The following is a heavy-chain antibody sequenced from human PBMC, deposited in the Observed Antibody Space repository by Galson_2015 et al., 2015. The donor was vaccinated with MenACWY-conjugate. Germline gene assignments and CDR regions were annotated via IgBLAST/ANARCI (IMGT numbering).Heavy chain of an antibody. CDR3: ARDWAGYSSGWYNYYHAM. D-gene: IGHD6-19*01. CDR1: GFTFSSYA. CDR2: ISYDGSNK. Sequence: SLRLSCAASGFTFSSYAMHWVRQAPGKGLEWVAVISYDGSNKYYADSVKGRFTISRDNSKNTLYLQMNSLRAEDTAVYYCARDWAGYSSGWYNYYHAM. J-gene: IGHJ6*01. V-gene: IGHV3-30-3*01.